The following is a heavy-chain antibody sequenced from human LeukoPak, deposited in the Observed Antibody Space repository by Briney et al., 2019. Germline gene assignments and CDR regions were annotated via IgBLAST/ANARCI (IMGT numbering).Heavy chain of an antibody. V-gene: IGHV4-59*01. CDR1: GDSFTKYY. CDR3: VRARGYFVPDS. D-gene: IGHD3-22*01. Sequence: SETLSLTCTVSGDSFTKYYWNWIRQAQGKGQEWIGYVSGGGSTKYNPSLKSRVSMSADTSKNQLSLQLTSLSAADTAVYYCVRARGYFVPDSWGPGTLVTVSS. J-gene: IGHJ4*02. CDR2: VSGGGST.